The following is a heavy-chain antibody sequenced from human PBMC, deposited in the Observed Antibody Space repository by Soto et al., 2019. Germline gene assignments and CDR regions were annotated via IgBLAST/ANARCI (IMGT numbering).Heavy chain of an antibody. J-gene: IGHJ6*03. Sequence: SETLSLTCTVSGGSISSYYWSWIRQPPGKGLEWIGDINYSGSTNYNPSLKSRVTISVDTSKNQFSLKLSSVTAADTAVYYCARGRYYYYYMDVWGKGTTVTVSS. CDR3: ARGRYYYYYMDV. CDR1: GGSISSYY. V-gene: IGHV4-59*12. CDR2: INYSGST.